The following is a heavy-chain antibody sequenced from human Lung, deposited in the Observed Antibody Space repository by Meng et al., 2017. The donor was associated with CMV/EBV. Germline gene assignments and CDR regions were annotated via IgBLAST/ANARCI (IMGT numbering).Heavy chain of an antibody. V-gene: IGHV1-69*05. D-gene: IGHD3-3*01. CDR3: ARGRDFWSGSGGMDV. CDR2: IIPIFGTA. Sequence: VKVSCXASGGTFSSYAISWVRQAPGQGLEWMGGIIPIFGTANYAQKFQGRVTITTDESTSTAYMELSSLRSEDTAVYYCARGRDFWSGSGGMDVWGQGTTVTVSS. CDR1: GGTFSSYA. J-gene: IGHJ6*02.